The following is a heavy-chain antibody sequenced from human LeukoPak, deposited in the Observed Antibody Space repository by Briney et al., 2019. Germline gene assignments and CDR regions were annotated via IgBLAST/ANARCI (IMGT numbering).Heavy chain of an antibody. V-gene: IGHV3-9*01. Sequence: PGRSLRLSCAASGFTFDDYAMHWVRQAPGKGLEWVSGISWNSGSIGYADSVKGRFTISRDNAKNSLYLQMNSLRAEDTAVYYCAKKRSITMIVVAAPDFDYWGQGTLVTVSS. CDR1: GFTFDDYA. J-gene: IGHJ4*02. D-gene: IGHD3-22*01. CDR3: AKKRSITMIVVAAPDFDY. CDR2: ISWNSGSI.